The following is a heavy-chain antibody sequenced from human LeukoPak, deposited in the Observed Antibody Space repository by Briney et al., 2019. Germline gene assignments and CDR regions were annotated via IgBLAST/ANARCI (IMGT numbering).Heavy chain of an antibody. V-gene: IGHV3-7*01. D-gene: IGHD2-15*01. J-gene: IGHJ4*02. CDR2: IDQDGNHE. CDR1: GLTFSSYW. Sequence: GGSLRLSCAASGLTFSSYWMSRVRQAPGKGLEWVANIDQDGNHENYVDSVKGRFSISRDNAKNSPFLQMHSLRAEDTAVYYCASTFPYCSDGSCALGGQGTLVTVSS. CDR3: ASTFPYCSDGSCAL.